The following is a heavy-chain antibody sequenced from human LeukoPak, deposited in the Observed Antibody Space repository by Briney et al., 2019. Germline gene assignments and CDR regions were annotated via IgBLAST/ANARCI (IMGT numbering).Heavy chain of an antibody. J-gene: IGHJ4*02. CDR2: IYYRGNT. D-gene: IGHD1-1*01. Sequence: KSSETLSLTCTVSGGSITNNNYHWGWIRQPPGKGLEWIGSIYYRGNTYYDPSLKSRATISVDTSKNQFSLWLSSVTAADTSVYYCTRLFNGSPADYWGQGILVTVSS. V-gene: IGHV4-39*01. CDR3: TRLFNGSPADY. CDR1: GGSITNNNYH.